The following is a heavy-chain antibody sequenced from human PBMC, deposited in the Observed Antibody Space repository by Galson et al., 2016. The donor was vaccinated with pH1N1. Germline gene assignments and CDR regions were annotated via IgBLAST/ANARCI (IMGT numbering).Heavy chain of an antibody. V-gene: IGHV4-61*02. CDR3: ARDHYFGSGFHY. D-gene: IGHD3-10*01. CDR2: FSISGGT. CDR1: GGAISTGSYY. J-gene: IGHJ4*02. Sequence: TLSLTCTVSGGAISTGSYYWGWVRPPAGKGLEWIGRFSISGGTNYNSSLRSRVTISFDASKNQFSLELTSVTAADTAVYYCARDHYFGSGFHYWVQGIQVTVS.